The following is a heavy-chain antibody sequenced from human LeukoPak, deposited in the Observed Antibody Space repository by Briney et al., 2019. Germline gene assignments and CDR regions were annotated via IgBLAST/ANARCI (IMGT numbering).Heavy chain of an antibody. CDR3: AREGKELLANDDY. CDR2: IYYRGRI. J-gene: IGHJ4*02. Sequence: SEPQSLPCTVSGGSLCIGDSYWSWIRQPPAKGREWYGFIYYRGRIHYNPSRTIRVTKPEDTSKTQFSLKLSSVTAAGPALHYWAREGKELLANDDYWGQGTLVTVSS. CDR1: GGSLCIGDSY. V-gene: IGHV4-30-4*01. D-gene: IGHD1-26*01.